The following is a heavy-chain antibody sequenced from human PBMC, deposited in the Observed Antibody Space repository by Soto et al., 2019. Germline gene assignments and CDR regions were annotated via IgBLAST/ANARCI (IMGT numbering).Heavy chain of an antibody. J-gene: IGHJ4*02. D-gene: IGHD3-3*02. CDR1: GYKFVSAW. V-gene: IGHV5-51*01. CDR3: ARQLSHICDS. CDR2: IKPGTSDI. Sequence: GESRTIARKGGGYKFVSAWIGWLRQMPGKGLEWMGIIKPGTSDIRYSPSCRGHVTISADEAVSTAYLQWSSLKASDTAMYYCARQLSHICDSWGQGTLVTFSS.